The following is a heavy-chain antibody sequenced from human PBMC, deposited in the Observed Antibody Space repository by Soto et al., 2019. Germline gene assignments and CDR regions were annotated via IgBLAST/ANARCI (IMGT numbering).Heavy chain of an antibody. CDR2: MSHSGGT. V-gene: IGHV4-34*01. CDR3: ARVERGTATTGVDAFDI. CDR1: GGSVNSRSNYY. J-gene: IGHJ3*02. Sequence: QVQLQQWGAGLLKPSETLSLTCAVYGGSVNSRSNYYWSWIRQPPGKGLEWIGEMSHSGGTHFNPSLKSRVTITVETSKNQFSLKMSSVTAADTALYYCARVERGTATTGVDAFDIWGPGTMVTVSS. D-gene: IGHD1-1*01.